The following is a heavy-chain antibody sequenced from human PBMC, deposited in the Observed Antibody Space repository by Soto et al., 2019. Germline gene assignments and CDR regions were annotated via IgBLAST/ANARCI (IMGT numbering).Heavy chain of an antibody. CDR2: MNSDGGST. J-gene: IGHJ4*02. Sequence: EVQLVESGGGLVQPGGSLRLSCAASGFTFINYWMHWVRQGPGKGLVWVSRMNSDGGSTNYADSVKGRFTISRDNAKNTLFLQMNRLRAEDTAVYYCSRGNGTYWGQGSLVTVSS. D-gene: IGHD1-26*01. CDR3: SRGNGTY. V-gene: IGHV3-74*01. CDR1: GFTFINYW.